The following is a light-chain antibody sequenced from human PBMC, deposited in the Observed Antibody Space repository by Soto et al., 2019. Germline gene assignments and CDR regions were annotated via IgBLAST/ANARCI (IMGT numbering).Light chain of an antibody. Sequence: MVLTQSPGTLSLSPGERATLSSRASQSVYSNYVAWYQHKPGQAPRLLIYAASIRAISSSERFSGSGSGTDFTLTISSLAPEDFALYNCQQHGNSARTFGQGTKVEVK. J-gene: IGKJ1*01. V-gene: IGKV3-20*01. CDR2: AAS. CDR1: QSVYSNY. CDR3: QQHGNSART.